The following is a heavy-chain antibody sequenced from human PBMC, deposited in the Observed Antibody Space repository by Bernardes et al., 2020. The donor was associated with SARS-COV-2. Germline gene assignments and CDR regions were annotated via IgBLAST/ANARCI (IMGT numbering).Heavy chain of an antibody. CDR1: GYTLTELS. V-gene: IGHV1-24*01. CDR3: ATAPVVVPAATQQYYYYYGMVV. Sequence: ASVKVSCKVSGYTLTELSMHWVRQAPGKGLEWMGGFDPEDGETIYAQKFQGRVTMTEDTSTDTAYMELSSLRSEDTAVYYCATAPVVVPAATQQYYYYYGMVVWGQGTTVTVSS. D-gene: IGHD2-2*01. J-gene: IGHJ6*02. CDR2: FDPEDGET.